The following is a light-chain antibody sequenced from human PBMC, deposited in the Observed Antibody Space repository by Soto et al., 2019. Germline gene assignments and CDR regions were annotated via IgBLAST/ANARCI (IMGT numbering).Light chain of an antibody. CDR2: RAS. CDR3: QQYSDWPSWT. J-gene: IGKJ1*01. V-gene: IGKV3-15*01. Sequence: EIVRTQSPDTLSVSPGERASLSCSARQSVKTKLAWYQKKPGQPPRPLIYRASIRATGIPARFSGSGYGTEFTLTISSLQSEDFAVYYCQQYSDWPSWTFGQGTKVEIK. CDR1: QSVKTK.